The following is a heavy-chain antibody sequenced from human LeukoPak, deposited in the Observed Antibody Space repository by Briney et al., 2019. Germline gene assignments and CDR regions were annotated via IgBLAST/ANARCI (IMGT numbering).Heavy chain of an antibody. D-gene: IGHD1-26*01. Sequence: SETLSLTCSVSGDSISSYYWSWIRQPPGKGLEWIGYIYYSGSTNYNPSLKSRVTISVDTSKNQFSLKLSSVTAADTAVYYCARRGNPRGSYFYYFDYWGQGTLVTVSS. CDR1: GDSISSYY. CDR2: IYYSGST. J-gene: IGHJ4*02. CDR3: ARRGNPRGSYFYYFDY. V-gene: IGHV4-59*08.